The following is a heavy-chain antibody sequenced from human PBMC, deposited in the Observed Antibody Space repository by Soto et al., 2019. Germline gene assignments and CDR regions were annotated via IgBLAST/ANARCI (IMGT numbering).Heavy chain of an antibody. D-gene: IGHD3-22*01. CDR3: ARVWDSSGPNFDY. V-gene: IGHV4-31*03. J-gene: IGHJ4*02. CDR1: DGSISSGGCY. CDR2: IHYSGST. Sequence: PSETLSLTCTVSDGSISSGGCYWSWIRQHPGKGLEWIGYIHYSGSTYYNSSLKSRVTISVDTSKNQFSLKLSSVTAADTAVYYCARVWDSSGPNFDYWGQGTLVNRLL.